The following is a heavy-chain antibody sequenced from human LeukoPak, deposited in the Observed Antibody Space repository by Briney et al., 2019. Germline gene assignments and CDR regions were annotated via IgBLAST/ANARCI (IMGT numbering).Heavy chain of an antibody. V-gene: IGHV4-59*08. CDR2: IYYSGST. CDR3: ARHGPPYSSSGLGAFDI. CDR1: GGSINSYY. D-gene: IGHD6-6*01. J-gene: IGHJ3*02. Sequence: SETLSLTCTVSGGSINSYYWSWIRQPPGKGLEWIGYIYYSGSTNYNPSLKSRVTISVDTSKNQFSLKLSSVTAADTAVYYCARHGPPYSSSGLGAFDIWAKGQWSPSLQ.